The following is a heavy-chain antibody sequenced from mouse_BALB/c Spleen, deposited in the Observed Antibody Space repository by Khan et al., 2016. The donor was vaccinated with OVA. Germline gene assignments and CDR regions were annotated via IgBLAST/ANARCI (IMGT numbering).Heavy chain of an antibody. J-gene: IGHJ3*01. V-gene: IGHV1S136*01. Sequence: VQLQQSGPELVKPGASVKMSCKASGYTFTSYVMHWVKQKPGQGLEWIGYIYPFNGDTLYNEKFKDKATLTSDKSSSTAYMEISSLTSEDSAVFCCAPVGSYYVSFAYWGQGTLVTVSA. CDR3: APVGSYYVSFAY. CDR1: GYTFTSYV. CDR2: IYPFNGDT. D-gene: IGHD2-12*01.